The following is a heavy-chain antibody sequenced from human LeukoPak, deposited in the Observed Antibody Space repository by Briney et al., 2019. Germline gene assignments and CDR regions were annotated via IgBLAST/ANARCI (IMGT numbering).Heavy chain of an antibody. Sequence: SETLSLTCTVSGGSISSYYWSWIRQPPGKGLEWIGYIYYSGSTNYNPSLKSRVTISVDTSKNQFSLKLSSVTAADTAVYYCARVAGGLVSWRVVPAAYNWFDPWGQGTLVTVSS. J-gene: IGHJ5*02. V-gene: IGHV4-59*01. CDR1: GGSISSYY. CDR3: ARVAGGLVSWRVVPAAYNWFDP. CDR2: IYYSGST. D-gene: IGHD2-2*01.